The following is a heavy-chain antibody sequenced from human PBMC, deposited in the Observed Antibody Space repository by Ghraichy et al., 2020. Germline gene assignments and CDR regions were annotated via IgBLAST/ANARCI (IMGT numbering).Heavy chain of an antibody. Sequence: ASVKVSCKASGYTFTSYGISWVRQAPGQGLERMGWIRAYNGNTNYAQKLQGRVTMTTDTSTSTAYMELRSLRSDDTAVYYCAKHKADSSSWFDPWGQGTLVTVSS. CDR2: IRAYNGNT. V-gene: IGHV1-18*01. J-gene: IGHJ5*02. D-gene: IGHD5-18*01. CDR3: AKHKADSSSWFDP. CDR1: GYTFTSYG.